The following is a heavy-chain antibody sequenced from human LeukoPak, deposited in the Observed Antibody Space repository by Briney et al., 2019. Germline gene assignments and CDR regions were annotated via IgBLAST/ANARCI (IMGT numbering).Heavy chain of an antibody. CDR3: ARGHYYGSGRLDY. J-gene: IGHJ4*02. D-gene: IGHD3-10*01. Sequence: SETLSLTCTVSGGSISSGSYYWSWIRQPAGKGLEWIGRIYTSGSTNYNPSLKSRVTISVDTSKNQFSLKLSSVTAADTVVYYCARGHYYGSGRLDYWGQGTLVTVSS. CDR2: IYTSGST. CDR1: GGSISSGSYY. V-gene: IGHV4-61*02.